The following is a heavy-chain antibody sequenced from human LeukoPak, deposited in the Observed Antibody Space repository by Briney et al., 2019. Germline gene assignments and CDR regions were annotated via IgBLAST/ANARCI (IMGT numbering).Heavy chain of an antibody. J-gene: IGHJ3*02. CDR2: INWNGGST. CDR1: GFTFDDFG. Sequence: GGSLRLSCAASGFTFDDFGMSWVRQAPGKGLEWVSNINWNGGSTDYADSVKGRFTISRDNAKNSLYLQMNSLRAEDTALYHCARSPRSGYFRARGAFDIWGQGTMVTISS. D-gene: IGHD3-3*01. CDR3: ARSPRSGYFRARGAFDI. V-gene: IGHV3-20*01.